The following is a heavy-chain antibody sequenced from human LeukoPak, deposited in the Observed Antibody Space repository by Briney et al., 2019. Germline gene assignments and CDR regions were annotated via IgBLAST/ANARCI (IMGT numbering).Heavy chain of an antibody. D-gene: IGHD3-3*01. V-gene: IGHV3-43*02. J-gene: IGHJ6*02. Sequence: GGSLRLSCAASGMTFDDYAMHWVRRAPGKGLEWVSLISGDGGSTYYADSVKGRFTISRDNSKNSLYLQMTNLRTEDTALYYCAKGFSVLASNHYFYYYGMDAWGQGTTVTVSS. CDR1: GMTFDDYA. CDR3: AKGFSVLASNHYFYYYGMDA. CDR2: ISGDGGST.